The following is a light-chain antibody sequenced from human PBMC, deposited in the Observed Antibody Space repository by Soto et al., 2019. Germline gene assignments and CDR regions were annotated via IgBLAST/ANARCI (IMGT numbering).Light chain of an antibody. Sequence: EIVMTQSPATLSVSPGERVTLSCRASQSVGNRLAWYQQRPGQAPRLLIYSISTRASAVPGRFSGSGSGAEFTLTISSLQSEDFGVYYCQQYYQWPPYTFGQGIKLEI. CDR2: SIS. CDR3: QQYYQWPPYT. J-gene: IGKJ2*01. V-gene: IGKV3-15*01. CDR1: QSVGNR.